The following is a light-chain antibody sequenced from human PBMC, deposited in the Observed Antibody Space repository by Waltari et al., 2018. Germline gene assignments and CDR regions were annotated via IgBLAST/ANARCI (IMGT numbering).Light chain of an antibody. CDR2: INRDGSH. CDR3: QTWGAGIRV. Sequence: QLVLTQSPSASASLGASVKLTCTLSSGHSTYAIAWHQQQPEKGPRYLMKINRDGSHIKGDGIPARFSGARSGAELYLTISRRQSEDEADYYCQTWGAGIRVFGGGTKLTVL. V-gene: IGLV4-69*01. CDR1: SGHSTYA. J-gene: IGLJ3*02.